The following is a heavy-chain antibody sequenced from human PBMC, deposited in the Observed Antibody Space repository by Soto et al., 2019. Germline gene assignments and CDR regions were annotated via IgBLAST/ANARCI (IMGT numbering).Heavy chain of an antibody. V-gene: IGHV3-74*01. J-gene: IGHJ4*02. Sequence: EVQLVEPGGGLVQPGGSLRLSCAASGFAFRNYWMHWVRRAPGKGLEWVSRIEGDGSFTDYADSVKGRFTISRDNAKNTVYLQLTTLGAEDTAVYYCGRDLHIAAADYWGQGTLVTVSS. CDR2: IEGDGSFT. CDR1: GFAFRNYW. D-gene: IGHD6-13*01. CDR3: GRDLHIAAADY.